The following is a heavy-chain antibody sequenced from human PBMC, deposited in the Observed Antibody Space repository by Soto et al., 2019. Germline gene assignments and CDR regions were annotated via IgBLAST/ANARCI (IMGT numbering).Heavy chain of an antibody. Sequence: GESLKISCKGSGYSFTSYWISWVRQMPGKGLEWMGRIDPSDSYTNYSPSFQGHVTISADKSISTAYLQWSSLKASDTAMYYCASSLQVPLYYDSSFNAFDIWGQGTMVTVS. J-gene: IGHJ3*02. V-gene: IGHV5-10-1*01. D-gene: IGHD3-22*01. CDR1: GYSFTSYW. CDR3: ASSLQVPLYYDSSFNAFDI. CDR2: IDPSDSYT.